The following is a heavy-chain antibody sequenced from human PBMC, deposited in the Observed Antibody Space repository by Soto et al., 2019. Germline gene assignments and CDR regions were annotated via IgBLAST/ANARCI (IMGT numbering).Heavy chain of an antibody. D-gene: IGHD6-6*01. CDR2: INAHSGGT. CDR3: AKDLTRQLAYWLDP. CDR1: GFSFTGYY. Sequence: GASVKVSCKASGFSFTGYYIHWLRQAPGQGLEWMGWINAHSGGTEYAQKFQGRVTLTRDTSIATAYLTLTSLTSDDTALYYCAKDLTRQLAYWLDPWGQGTQSPSPQ. J-gene: IGHJ5*02. V-gene: IGHV1-2*02.